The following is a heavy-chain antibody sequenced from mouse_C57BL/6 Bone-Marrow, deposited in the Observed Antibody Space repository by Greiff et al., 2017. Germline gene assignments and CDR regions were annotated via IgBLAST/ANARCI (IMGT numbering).Heavy chain of an antibody. D-gene: IGHD2-4*01. J-gene: IGHJ4*01. V-gene: IGHV1-69*01. Sequence: VQLQQPGAELVMPGASVKLSCKASGYTFTSYWMHWVQQRPGQGLEWIGEIDPSDSYPNYNQKFKGKSTLPVDKSSSTAYMQLSSLTSEDSAVYYCAREDDYGNYYAMDYWGQGTSVTVSS. CDR1: GYTFTSYW. CDR2: IDPSDSYP. CDR3: AREDDYGNYYAMDY.